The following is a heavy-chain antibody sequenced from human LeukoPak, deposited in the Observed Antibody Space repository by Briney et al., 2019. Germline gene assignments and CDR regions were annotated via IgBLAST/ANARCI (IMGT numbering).Heavy chain of an antibody. J-gene: IGHJ4*02. D-gene: IGHD6-19*01. CDR2: IYYSGST. V-gene: IGHV4-59*01. Sequence: SETLSLTCTVSGGPISSYYWSWIRQPPGKGLEWIGYIYYSGSTNYNPSLKSRVTISVDTSKNQFSLKLSSVTAADTAVYYCARVPRTYSSGWSGALTGYFDYWGQGTLVTVSS. CDR1: GGPISSYY. CDR3: ARVPRTYSSGWSGALTGYFDY.